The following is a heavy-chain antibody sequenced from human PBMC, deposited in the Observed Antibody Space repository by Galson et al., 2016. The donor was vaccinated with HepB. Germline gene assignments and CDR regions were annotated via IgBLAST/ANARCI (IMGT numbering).Heavy chain of an antibody. CDR2: VTWDSGSE. CDR3: AKNTGAYFHGSGTYLDS. Sequence: SLRLSCAASGFSFDDYGMHWVRHRPGKGLEWVSGVTWDSGSEGYADSVKGRFTISRDNANNSLYLQMNSLRPDDTAVYYCAKNTGAYFHGSGTYLDSWGQGTPVTVSP. CDR1: GFSFDDYG. V-gene: IGHV3-9*01. D-gene: IGHD3-10*01. J-gene: IGHJ4*02.